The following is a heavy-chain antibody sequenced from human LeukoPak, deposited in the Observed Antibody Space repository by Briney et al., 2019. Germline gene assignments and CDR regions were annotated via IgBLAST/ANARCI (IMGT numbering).Heavy chain of an antibody. J-gene: IGHJ4*02. CDR2: TNPNSGDT. Sequence: ASVKVSCKASGYTFNTYEINWVRQATGQGLEWMGWTNPNSGDTGYAQKFQGRVTMTRNTSISTAYMELRSLRSEDTAVYYCARTTDDYWGQGTLVTVSS. CDR3: ARTTDDY. D-gene: IGHD1-14*01. V-gene: IGHV1-8*01. CDR1: GYTFNTYE.